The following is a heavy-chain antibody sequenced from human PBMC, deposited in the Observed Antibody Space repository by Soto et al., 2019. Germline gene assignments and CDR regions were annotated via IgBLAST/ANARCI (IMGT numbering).Heavy chain of an antibody. Sequence: SETLSLTCAVYGGSLSGYFWSWIRQPPGKGLEWSGEINHRGSINYNPSLKSRVTMSVDTSKNQFSLTLNSVIAADTATYYCARGGISHWAYFYYMDVWDRGTTVTVSS. J-gene: IGHJ6*03. CDR2: INHRGSI. CDR3: ARGGISHWAYFYYMDV. D-gene: IGHD2-21*01. CDR1: GGSLSGYF. V-gene: IGHV4-34*01.